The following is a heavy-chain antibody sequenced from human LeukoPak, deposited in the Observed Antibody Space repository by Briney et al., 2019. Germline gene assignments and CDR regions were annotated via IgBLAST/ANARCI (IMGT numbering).Heavy chain of an antibody. CDR2: VNFDGTTT. D-gene: IGHD3-3*01. V-gene: IGHV3-74*01. CDR1: GFTFSNYW. Sequence: GGSLRLSCAASGFTFSNYWLHWVRQAPGKGLVWVSRVNFDGTTTDYADSVKGRLTISRDNTKTTLYLQMNSLRAEDTAVYYCASLTIFGVLIGNLRFDPWGQGTLVTVSS. J-gene: IGHJ5*02. CDR3: ASLTIFGVLIGNLRFDP.